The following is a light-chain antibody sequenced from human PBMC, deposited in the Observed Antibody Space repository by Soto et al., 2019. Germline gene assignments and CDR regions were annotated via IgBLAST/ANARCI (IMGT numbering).Light chain of an antibody. CDR1: QSVSSSY. J-gene: IGKJ3*01. CDR2: AAS. CDR3: QQYGSSLFT. V-gene: IGKV3-20*01. Sequence: EIVLTQSPGTLSLSPGERATLSCRASQSVSSSYLAWYQQKPGQAPRLLIYAASSRATGIPDRFSGSGSGTDXXXXIXXXEPEDFAVYYCQQYGSSLFTFGPGTKVDIK.